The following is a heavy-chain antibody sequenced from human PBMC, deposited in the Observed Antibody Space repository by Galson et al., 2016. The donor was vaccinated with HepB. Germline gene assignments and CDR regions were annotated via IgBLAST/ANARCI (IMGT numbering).Heavy chain of an antibody. J-gene: IGHJ4*02. CDR1: GFTFTSYG. Sequence: SLRLSCAASGFTFTSYGFNWVRPTPGKGLEWLSYITSGSHGTYYADSVKGRFTISRDHAKHSLYLQMNDLRAEDTAVYYGTRTSRAPFWGKGTLVTVSS. V-gene: IGHV3-48*01. CDR2: ITSGSHGT. CDR3: TRTSRAPF.